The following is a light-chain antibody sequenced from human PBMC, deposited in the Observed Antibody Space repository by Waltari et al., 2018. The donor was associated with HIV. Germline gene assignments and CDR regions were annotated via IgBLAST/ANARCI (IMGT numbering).Light chain of an antibody. Sequence: QSVLTQPPSVSGAPGQRVTISCSGSSSNLGAGYDIHWYQQLPGTAPRLIIYGNTHRPSGVSERFSGTKSGNSASLAITGLQAEYEADYYCQSYDSSLSGWVFGGGTKLTV. V-gene: IGLV1-40*01. CDR2: GNT. J-gene: IGLJ3*02. CDR3: QSYDSSLSGWV. CDR1: SSNLGAGYD.